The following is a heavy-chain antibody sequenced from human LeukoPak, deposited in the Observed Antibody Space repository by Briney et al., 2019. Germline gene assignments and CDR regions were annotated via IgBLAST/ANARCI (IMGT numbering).Heavy chain of an antibody. CDR1: GGSFSGYY. CDR3: AREGIQLWGRRSFDY. CDR2: INHSGST. D-gene: IGHD5-18*01. J-gene: IGHJ4*02. V-gene: IGHV4-34*01. Sequence: PSETLSLTCAVYGGSFSGYYWSWIRQPPGKGLEWIGEINHSGSTTYNPSLKSRVTISVDTPKNQFSLKLTSVTAADTAVYYCAREGIQLWGRRSFDYWGQGTLVTVSS.